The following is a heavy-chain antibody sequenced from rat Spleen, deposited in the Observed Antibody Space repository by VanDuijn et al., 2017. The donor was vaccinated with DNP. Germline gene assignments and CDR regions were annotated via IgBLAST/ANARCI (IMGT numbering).Heavy chain of an antibody. CDR2: INKDSSTI. CDR3: AKGPNDGGHSDYFDN. V-gene: IGHV4-2*01. D-gene: IGHD1-11*01. J-gene: IGHJ2*01. CDR1: GFNFNDFW. Sequence: EVKLVESGGGLVQPGRSLKLSCAASGFNFNDFWMGWVRQAPGKGLEWIGEINKDSSTIVYTPSLRDKFTISRDNAQNTLYLQMSKLGSEDTALYHCAKGPNDGGHSDYFDNWGQGVMVTVSS.